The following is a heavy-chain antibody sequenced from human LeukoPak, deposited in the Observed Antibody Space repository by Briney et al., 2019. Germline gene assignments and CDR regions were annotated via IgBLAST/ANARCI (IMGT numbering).Heavy chain of an antibody. CDR2: ISGSGGGT. J-gene: IGHJ4*02. Sequence: GGSLRLSCIGTGFTFSSDAMGWVRQAPGKGLEWVSGISGSGGGTYYADSVKGRFTISRDDSKNTLYLQMNSLRVEDTAVYYCAKDRGRTWVPVANWGQGTLVTVSS. CDR1: GFTFSSDA. V-gene: IGHV3-23*01. CDR3: AKDRGRTWVPVAN. D-gene: IGHD2-15*01.